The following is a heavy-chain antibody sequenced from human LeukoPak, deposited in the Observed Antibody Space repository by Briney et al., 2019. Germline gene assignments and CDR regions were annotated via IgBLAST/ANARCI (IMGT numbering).Heavy chain of an antibody. CDR3: AREIVGAAYFDY. V-gene: IGHV3-74*01. Sequence: AGSLRLSCAASGFTFSSYWMHWVRQAPGKGLVWVSRINSDGSSTSYADSVKGRFAISRDNAKNTLYLQMNSLRAEDTAVYYCAREIVGAAYFDYWGQGTLLTAYS. D-gene: IGHD1-26*01. J-gene: IGHJ4*02. CDR1: GFTFSSYW. CDR2: INSDGSST.